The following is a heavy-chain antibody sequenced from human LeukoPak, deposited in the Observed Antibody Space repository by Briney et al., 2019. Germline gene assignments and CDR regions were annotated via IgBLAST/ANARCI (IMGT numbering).Heavy chain of an antibody. Sequence: GGSLRLSCAASGFTFRSYAMNWVRQAPGKGLEWVSAISGDSGTTVYRDSVEGRFTISRDNSKNTLFLHMNSLRAEDTAVYYCAKKAQVTAGAAYIDYWGQGTLVTVSS. CDR1: GFTFRSYA. D-gene: IGHD2-21*02. V-gene: IGHV3-23*01. CDR2: ISGDSGTT. J-gene: IGHJ4*02. CDR3: AKKAQVTAGAAYIDY.